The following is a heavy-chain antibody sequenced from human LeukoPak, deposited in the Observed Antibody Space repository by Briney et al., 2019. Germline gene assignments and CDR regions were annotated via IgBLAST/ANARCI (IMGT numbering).Heavy chain of an antibody. CDR2: LRYDGIEK. V-gene: IGHV3-7*01. D-gene: IGHD6-13*01. CDR1: GFTFSYHW. Sequence: GGSLRLSCAASGFTFSYHWMTWVRQTPAKGLEWVANLRYDGIEKYYVGSVKGRCTISRDNAKNSLYLEMSSLTADDTGVYYCTRGGRSSSRFWDDWGQGTLVTVSS. CDR3: TRGGRSSSRFWDD. J-gene: IGHJ4*02.